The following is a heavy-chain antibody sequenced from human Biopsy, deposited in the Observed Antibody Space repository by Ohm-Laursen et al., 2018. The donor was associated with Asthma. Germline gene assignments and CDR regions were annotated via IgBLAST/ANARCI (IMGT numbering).Heavy chain of an antibody. CDR3: AKGGGDIVVVISATTLDY. D-gene: IGHD2-15*01. Sequence: SLRLSCSASGFTFSSYAMSWVRQAPGKGLEWVSTVSGSGGNTYYADSVKGRFTISRDNSKNTLYPQMNSLRAEDTAVYYCAKGGGDIVVVISATTLDYWGQGALVTVSS. CDR2: VSGSGGNT. CDR1: GFTFSSYA. J-gene: IGHJ4*02. V-gene: IGHV3-23*01.